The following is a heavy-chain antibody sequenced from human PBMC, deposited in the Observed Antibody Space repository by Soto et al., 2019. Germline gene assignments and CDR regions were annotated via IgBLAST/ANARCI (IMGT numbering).Heavy chain of an antibody. Sequence: ASVKVYCKASGYTFTTYDISWVRQAPGQGLEWMGRISTYNGNTNYPQSLQGRLTMTTDTSTTTAYMELRNLRSDDTAVYYCARDPYHVLMVNPPILYGMDVWGPGTTVSVFS. J-gene: IGHJ6*02. CDR2: ISTYNGNT. D-gene: IGHD2-8*01. CDR1: GYTFTTYD. CDR3: ARDPYHVLMVNPPILYGMDV. V-gene: IGHV1-18*01.